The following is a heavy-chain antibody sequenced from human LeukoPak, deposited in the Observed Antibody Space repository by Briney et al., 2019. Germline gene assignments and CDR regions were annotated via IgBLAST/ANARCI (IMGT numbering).Heavy chain of an antibody. CDR1: GYTFTFYY. CDR2: INPNSGGT. CDR3: ARDSLELHFDY. V-gene: IGHV1-2*02. D-gene: IGHD1-7*01. Sequence: ASVKVSCKASGYTFTFYYIHWVRHAPGQGLERMGWINPNSGGTNYAQKFQGRVTMTRDTSISTAYMELSRLRSDDTAVYYCARDSLELHFDYWGQGTLVTVSS. J-gene: IGHJ4*02.